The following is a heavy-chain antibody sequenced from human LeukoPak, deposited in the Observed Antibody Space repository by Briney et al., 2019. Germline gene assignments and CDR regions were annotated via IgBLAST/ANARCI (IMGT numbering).Heavy chain of an antibody. CDR1: GFTFSSYV. V-gene: IGHV3-21*05. J-gene: IGHJ5*02. D-gene: IGHD2-2*01. CDR3: ATRKVPAAT. CDR2: ISSSSSYT. Sequence: GGSLRLSCAASGFTFSSYVMNWLRQAPGKGLEWVSYISSSSSYTNYADSVKGRFTISRDNAKNSLYLQMNSLRAEDTAVYYCATRKVPAATWGQGTLVTVSS.